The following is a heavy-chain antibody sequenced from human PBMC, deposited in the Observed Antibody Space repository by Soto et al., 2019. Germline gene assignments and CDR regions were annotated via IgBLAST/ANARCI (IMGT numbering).Heavy chain of an antibody. V-gene: IGHV4-31*03. CDR1: GGSISSGGYY. Sequence: QVPLQESGPGLVKPSQTLSLTCTVSGGSISSGGYYWSLIRQHPGKGLEWIGYIYYSGSTYYNPSIKSRVTISVDTSKNQFSLKLSSVTAADTAVYYCAGIYSGSPGGTLRYWGQGTLVTVSS. CDR3: AGIYSGSPGGTLRY. J-gene: IGHJ4*02. CDR2: IYYSGST. D-gene: IGHD1-26*01.